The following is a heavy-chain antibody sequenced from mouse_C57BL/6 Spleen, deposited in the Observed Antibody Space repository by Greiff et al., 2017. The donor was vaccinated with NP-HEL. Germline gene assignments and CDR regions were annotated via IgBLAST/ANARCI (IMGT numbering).Heavy chain of an antibody. CDR1: GYTFTSYW. Sequence: QVQLQQPGAELVRPGSSVKLSCKASGYTFTSYWMDWVKQRPGQGLEWIGNIYPSDSETHYNQKFKDKATLTVDKSSSTAYMQLSSLTSEDSAVYYCARETYYSNRGFAYWGQGTLVTVSA. CDR3: ARETYYSNRGFAY. CDR2: IYPSDSET. D-gene: IGHD2-5*01. V-gene: IGHV1-61*01. J-gene: IGHJ3*01.